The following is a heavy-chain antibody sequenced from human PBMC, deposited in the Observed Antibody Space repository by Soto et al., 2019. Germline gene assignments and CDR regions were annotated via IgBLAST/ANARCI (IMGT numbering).Heavy chain of an antibody. CDR3: AKISSVSATIY. J-gene: IGHJ4*02. CDR1: GFSFSTYA. V-gene: IGHV3-23*01. D-gene: IGHD5-12*01. Sequence: PVGSLRLSCAASGFSFSTYAMTWVRQAPGKGLDWVSSISASGGGTYYADSVKGRFTISRDNSKNTLYLQMDSLRAEDTAVYYCAKISSVSATIYWGQGTLVTVSS. CDR2: ISASGGGT.